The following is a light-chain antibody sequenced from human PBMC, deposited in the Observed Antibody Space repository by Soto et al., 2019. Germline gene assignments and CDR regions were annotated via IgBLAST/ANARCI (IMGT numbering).Light chain of an antibody. J-gene: IGLJ1*01. V-gene: IGLV2-14*01. Sequence: QSVLTQPPSASGSPGQSVAISCTGTSSDIGGYNYVFWYQQLPGKAPKLMIYEVSNRPSGVSNRFSGSKSGNTASLTISGLQAEDEADYYCSSYTSSSTLYVFGTGTKVTVL. CDR1: SSDIGGYNY. CDR3: SSYTSSSTLYV. CDR2: EVS.